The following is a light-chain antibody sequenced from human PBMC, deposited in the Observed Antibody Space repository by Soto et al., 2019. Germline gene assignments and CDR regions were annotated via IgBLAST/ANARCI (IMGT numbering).Light chain of an antibody. Sequence: QSVLTQPPSVSGAPGQRVTISCTESSSNIGAGYDVHWYQQLPGTAPKLLIYANNNRPSGVPDRFSGSKSGTSASLAITGLQAEDEADYYCQSYDSSLSGSVFGGGTKVTVL. V-gene: IGLV1-40*01. CDR2: ANN. CDR1: SSNIGAGYD. J-gene: IGLJ2*01. CDR3: QSYDSSLSGSV.